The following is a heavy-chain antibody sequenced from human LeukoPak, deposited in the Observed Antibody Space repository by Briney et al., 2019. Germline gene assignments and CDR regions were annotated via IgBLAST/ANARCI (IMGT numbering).Heavy chain of an antibody. V-gene: IGHV1-69*13. J-gene: IGHJ6*04. CDR3: AREKRDHYFTTYYYGMDV. Sequence: SLKGSCKASGGTFSSYAISWVRQAPGQGLEWMGGIIPIFGTANYAQKFQGRVTITADESTSTAYMELSSLRSEDTAVYYCAREKRDHYFTTYYYGMDVWGKGTTVTVSS. D-gene: IGHD2/OR15-2a*01. CDR2: IIPIFGTA. CDR1: GGTFSSYA.